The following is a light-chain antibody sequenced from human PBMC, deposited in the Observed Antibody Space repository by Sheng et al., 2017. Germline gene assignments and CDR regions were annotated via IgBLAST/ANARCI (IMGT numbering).Light chain of an antibody. CDR3: QQSNSLPRT. CDR2: SAS. V-gene: IGKV1-12*01. J-gene: IGKJ1*01. CDR1: HDVSRR. Sequence: DIQMTQSPSSVSASIGDTVTITCRASHDVSRRLAWYQQQPGKAPRPLIHSASSLQEGVPSRFSGRGSGTDFSLIISSLQPEDFATYFCQQSNSLPRTFG.